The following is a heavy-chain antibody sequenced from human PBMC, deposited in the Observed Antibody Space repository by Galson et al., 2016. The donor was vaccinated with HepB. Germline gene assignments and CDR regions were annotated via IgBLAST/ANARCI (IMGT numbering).Heavy chain of an antibody. V-gene: IGHV4-4*02. CDR1: GGSIFSSHW. Sequence: SETLSLTCAVSGGSIFSSHWWSWVRQPPGKGLEWIGQIYHSGTTNYNPSLKSRVTISVDTSRNQFSLTLYSVTAADTAFYYCARETIGVSSGWYWNWIDPRGQGTLVTVSS. J-gene: IGHJ5*02. D-gene: IGHD6-19*01. CDR2: IYHSGTT. CDR3: ARETIGVSSGWYWNWIDP.